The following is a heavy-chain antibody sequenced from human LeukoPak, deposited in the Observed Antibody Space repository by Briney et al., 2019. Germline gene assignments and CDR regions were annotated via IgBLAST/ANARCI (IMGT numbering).Heavy chain of an antibody. CDR1: GFTFTSSA. CDR3: AAAPYDFWSGYYSPFDY. V-gene: IGHV1-58*01. D-gene: IGHD3-3*01. J-gene: IGHJ4*02. CDR2: IVVGSGNT. Sequence: ASVKVSCKASGFTFTSSAVQWVRQARGQRLEWIGWIVVGSGNTNYAQKFQERVTITRDMSTSTVYMELSSLRSEDTAVYYCAAAPYDFWSGYYSPFDYWGQGTLVTVSS.